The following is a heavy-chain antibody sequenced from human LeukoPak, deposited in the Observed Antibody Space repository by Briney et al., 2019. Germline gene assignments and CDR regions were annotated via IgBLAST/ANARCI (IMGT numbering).Heavy chain of an antibody. Sequence: GGSLRLSCAASGFTFDDYVMNWVRQAPGKGLEWVSGISWNSGTIGYADSVKGRFTISRDNAKNSLYLQMNSLRAEDTALYYCTKVGGVTSGPFDYWGQGTLVTVSS. D-gene: IGHD4-17*01. CDR2: ISWNSGTI. CDR3: TKVGGVTSGPFDY. CDR1: GFTFDDYV. V-gene: IGHV3-9*01. J-gene: IGHJ4*02.